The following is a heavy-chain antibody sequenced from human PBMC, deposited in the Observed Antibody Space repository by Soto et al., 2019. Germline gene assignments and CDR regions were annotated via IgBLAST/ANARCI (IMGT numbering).Heavy chain of an antibody. J-gene: IGHJ6*02. CDR3: ARGGEPLGYYGLDV. CDR2: MYYTGVT. CDR1: GGSVRSGNHF. V-gene: IGHV4-61*01. Sequence: SETLSLTCSVSGGSVRSGNHFWNWIRQPPGRGLEWLGYMYYTGVTNYNPSLKSRVSMSVETSKDQFSLNLTSLTAADTAVYYCARGGEPLGYYGLDVWGQGTTVTVSS.